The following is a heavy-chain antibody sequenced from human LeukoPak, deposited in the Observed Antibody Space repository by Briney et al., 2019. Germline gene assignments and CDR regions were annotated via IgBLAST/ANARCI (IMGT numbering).Heavy chain of an antibody. V-gene: IGHV3-48*03. J-gene: IGHJ4*02. Sequence: GGSLRLSCAASGFTFSSFEMNWVRQAPGKWLEWVSHISSSGDTIFYADSMKGRFTISRDNAKNSLYLQMNSLRAEDTAVFYCERKAEYDILTGYYTNSHFDYWGQGTLVTVSS. CDR2: ISSSGDTI. CDR1: GFTFSSFE. CDR3: ERKAEYDILTGYYTNSHFDY. D-gene: IGHD3-9*01.